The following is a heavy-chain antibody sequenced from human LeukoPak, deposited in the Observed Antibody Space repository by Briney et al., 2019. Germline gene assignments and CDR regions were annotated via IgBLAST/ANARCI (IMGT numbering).Heavy chain of an antibody. J-gene: IGHJ4*02. V-gene: IGHV3-33*01. CDR1: GFTFSSYG. CDR3: ARDKESRSRYFDY. D-gene: IGHD6-13*01. CDR2: IWYDGSNK. Sequence: PGRSLRLSCAASGFTFSSYGMHWVRQAPGKGLEWVAVIWYDGSNKYYADSVKGRFTISRDNPKNTLYLQMNSLRAEDTAVYYCARDKESRSRYFDYWGQGTLVTVSS.